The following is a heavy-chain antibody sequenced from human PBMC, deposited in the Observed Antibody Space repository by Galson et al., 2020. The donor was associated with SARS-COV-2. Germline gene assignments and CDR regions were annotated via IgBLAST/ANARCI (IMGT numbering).Heavy chain of an antibody. CDR2: MNPNSGNT. V-gene: IGHV1-8*01. CDR1: GYTFTSYD. J-gene: IGHJ4*02. Sequence: ASVKVSCKASGYTFTSYDINWVRQATGQGLEWMGWMNPNSGNTGYAQKFQGRVTMTRNTSISTAYMELSSLRSEDTAVYYCARGPRDYYDSSGYPFGYYWGQGTLVTVSS. D-gene: IGHD3-22*01. CDR3: ARGPRDYYDSSGYPFGYY.